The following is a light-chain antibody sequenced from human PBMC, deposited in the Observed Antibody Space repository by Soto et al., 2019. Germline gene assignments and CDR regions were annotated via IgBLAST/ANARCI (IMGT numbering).Light chain of an antibody. CDR2: LGS. J-gene: IGKJ1*01. CDR3: MQSLQTWT. V-gene: IGKV2-28*01. CDR1: QSLLHGNGYTY. Sequence: DIVMTQSPLSLPVTPGEPASISCRSSQSLLHGNGYTYLDWYLQKPGQSPQLLIYLGSTRASGVPDRISGSGSGTDFTLTISKVEAEDVGVYYCMQSLQTWTFGQGTKVEIK.